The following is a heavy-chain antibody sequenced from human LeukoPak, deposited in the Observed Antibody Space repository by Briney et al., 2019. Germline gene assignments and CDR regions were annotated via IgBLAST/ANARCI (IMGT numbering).Heavy chain of an antibody. CDR2: IKEDGSEK. Sequence: PGGSLRLSCAASGLTFSSFWMSWVRQAPGKGLEWVANIKEDGSEKYYVDSVKGRFTISRDNAENSLYLQMNSLRPEDTAVYYCSPSGDLSPSDADYWGQGTLVTVSS. CDR3: SPSGDLSPSDADY. D-gene: IGHD1-14*01. V-gene: IGHV3-7*01. J-gene: IGHJ4*02. CDR1: GLTFSSFW.